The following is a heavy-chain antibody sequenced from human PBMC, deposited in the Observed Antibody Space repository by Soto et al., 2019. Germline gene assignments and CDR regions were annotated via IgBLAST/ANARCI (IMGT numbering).Heavy chain of an antibody. CDR2: IIPIFGTA. Sequence: SVKVSCKASGGTFSSYAISLVRQAPGQGLEWMGGIIPIFGTANYAQKFQGRVTITADESTSTAYMELSSLRSEDTAVYYCARVGTVYLYYYYGMDVWGQGTTVTVSS. V-gene: IGHV1-69*13. CDR3: ARVGTVYLYYYYGMDV. D-gene: IGHD1-1*01. J-gene: IGHJ6*02. CDR1: GGTFSSYA.